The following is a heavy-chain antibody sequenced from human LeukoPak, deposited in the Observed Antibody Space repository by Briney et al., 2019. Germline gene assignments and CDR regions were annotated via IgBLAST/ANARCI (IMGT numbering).Heavy chain of an antibody. J-gene: IGHJ4*02. CDR3: ARAYYDSSGYYDY. CDR2: ISSSSSTI. D-gene: IGHD3-22*01. Sequence: PGGSLRLSCAASGFTFSSYSMNWVRQAPGKGLEWVSYISSSSSTIYYADSVKGRFTISRDNAKNSLYLQMNSLRAEDTAVYYCARAYYDSSGYYDYWGQGTLVTVSS. CDR1: GFTFSSYS. V-gene: IGHV3-48*01.